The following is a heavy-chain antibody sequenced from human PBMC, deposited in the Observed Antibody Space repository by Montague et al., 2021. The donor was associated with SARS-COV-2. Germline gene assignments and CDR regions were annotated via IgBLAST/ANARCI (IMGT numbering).Heavy chain of an antibody. CDR1: GGSFSGYY. CDR2: INHSGST. Sequence: SETLSLTCAVYGGSFSGYYWSWIRQPPGTGLEWIGDINHSGSTNYNPSLKSRVTISVDTSKNQFSLKLSLVTAADTAVYYCARVRYYGSGTSLGMDVWGQGTTVTVSS. V-gene: IGHV4-34*01. D-gene: IGHD3-10*01. CDR3: ARVRYYGSGTSLGMDV. J-gene: IGHJ6*02.